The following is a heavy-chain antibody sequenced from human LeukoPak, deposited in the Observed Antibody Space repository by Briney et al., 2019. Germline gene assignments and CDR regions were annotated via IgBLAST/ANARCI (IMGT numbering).Heavy chain of an antibody. CDR3: AKETMIVVVITGDYFDY. D-gene: IGHD3-22*01. CDR2: ISGSGGST. J-gene: IGHJ4*02. V-gene: IGHV3-23*01. Sequence: GGSLRLSCAASGFTFSSYSMNWVRQAPGKGLEWVSAISGSGGSTYYADSVKGRFTISRDNSKNTLYLQMNSLRAEDTAVYYCAKETMIVVVITGDYFDYWGQGTLVTVSS. CDR1: GFTFSSYS.